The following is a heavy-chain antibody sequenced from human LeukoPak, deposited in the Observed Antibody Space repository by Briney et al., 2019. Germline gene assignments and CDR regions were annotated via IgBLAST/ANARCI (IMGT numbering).Heavy chain of an antibody. CDR1: GGSISGYY. CDR3: ARSGSGSGSYYNSAYYYYGMDV. Sequence: SETLSLICTVSGGSISGYYWSWIRQPPGKGLEWIGYMYYSGSTNYNPSLKSRVTISVDMSQNQFSLKLSSVAAADTAVYYCARSGSGSGSYYNSAYYYYGMDVWGQRTTVTVSS. V-gene: IGHV4-59*01. CDR2: MYYSGST. D-gene: IGHD3-10*01. J-gene: IGHJ6*02.